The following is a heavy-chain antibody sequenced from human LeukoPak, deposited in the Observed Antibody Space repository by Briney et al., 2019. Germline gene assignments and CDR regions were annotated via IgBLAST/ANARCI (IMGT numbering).Heavy chain of an antibody. V-gene: IGHV3-23*01. J-gene: IGHJ4*02. D-gene: IGHD3-10*01. Sequence: GGSLRLSCAASGFTFSSYAMSWVRQAPGEGLEWVSAISGSGGSTYYADSVKGRFTISRDNSKNTLYLQMNSLRAEDTAVYYCAKAVRDYGSGSYHYWGQGTLVTVSS. CDR3: AKAVRDYGSGSYHY. CDR2: ISGSGGST. CDR1: GFTFSSYA.